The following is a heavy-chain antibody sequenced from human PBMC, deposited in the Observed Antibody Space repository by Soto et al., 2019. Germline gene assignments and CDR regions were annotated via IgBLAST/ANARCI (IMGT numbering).Heavy chain of an antibody. J-gene: IGHJ6*02. CDR1: GFTFSSYS. CDR3: ARSSVPAAMGYYYYYGMDV. D-gene: IGHD2-2*01. Sequence: PGGSLRLSCAASGFTFSSYSMNWVRQAPGKGLEWVSSISSSSSYIYYADSVKGRFTISRDNAKNSLYLQMNSLRAEDTAVYYCARSSVPAAMGYYYYYGMDVWGQGTTVTVSS. CDR2: ISSSSSYI. V-gene: IGHV3-21*01.